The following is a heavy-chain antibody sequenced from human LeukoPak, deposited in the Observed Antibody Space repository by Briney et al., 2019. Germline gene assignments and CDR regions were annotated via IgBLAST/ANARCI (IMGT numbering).Heavy chain of an antibody. V-gene: IGHV3-23*01. J-gene: IGHJ6*02. CDR3: ARDITGSDSYYGLDV. D-gene: IGHD1-20*01. CDR2: ISGSGGST. CDR1: GFTFSSYA. Sequence: GGSLRLSCAASGFTFSSYAMSWVRQAPGKGLEWVSAISGSGGSTYYADSVKGRFTISRDNSKNTLYLQMNSLRAEDTAVYYCARDITGSDSYYGLDVWGQGTTVTVSS.